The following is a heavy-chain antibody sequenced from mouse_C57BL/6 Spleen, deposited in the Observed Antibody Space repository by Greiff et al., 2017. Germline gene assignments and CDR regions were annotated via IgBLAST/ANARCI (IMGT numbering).Heavy chain of an antibody. CDR3: ARHEVGAYDGYLYYFDY. Sequence: VKLQESGAELVKPGASVKLSCKASGYTFTEYTIHWVKQRSGQGLEWIGWFYPGSGSIKYNEKFKVKATLTADKSSSTVYMELSRLTSEDSAVYFCARHEVGAYDGYLYYFDYWGQGTTLTVSS. CDR1: GYTFTEYT. CDR2: FYPGSGSI. D-gene: IGHD2-3*01. J-gene: IGHJ2*01. V-gene: IGHV1-62-2*01.